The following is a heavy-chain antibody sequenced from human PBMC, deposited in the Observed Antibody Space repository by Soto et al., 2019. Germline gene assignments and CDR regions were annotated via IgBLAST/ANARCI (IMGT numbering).Heavy chain of an antibody. Sequence: GASVKVSCNASGYTFTSYGISWVRQAPGQGLEWMGWISAYNGNTNYAQKLQGRVTMTSDTSTSKAYMELRSLGSDDTAVYYCARDAWSQNWFDPWGQGTLVTVSS. J-gene: IGHJ5*01. CDR1: GYTFTSYG. V-gene: IGHV1-18*01. D-gene: IGHD2-15*01. CDR3: ARDAWSQNWFDP. CDR2: ISAYNGNT.